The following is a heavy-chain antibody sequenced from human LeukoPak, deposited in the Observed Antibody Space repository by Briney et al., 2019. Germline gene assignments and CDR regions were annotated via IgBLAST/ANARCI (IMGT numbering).Heavy chain of an antibody. Sequence: PGGSLRLSCAASGFTFSSYSMNWVRQAPGKGLEWVSSISSSSSYIYYADSVKGRFTISRDNAKNSLYLQMNSLRAEDTAVYYCARDSGYCSSTSCYGVGDFDYWGQGTLVTVSS. D-gene: IGHD2-2*01. V-gene: IGHV3-21*01. CDR3: ARDSGYCSSTSCYGVGDFDY. CDR1: GFTFSSYS. CDR2: ISSSSSYI. J-gene: IGHJ4*02.